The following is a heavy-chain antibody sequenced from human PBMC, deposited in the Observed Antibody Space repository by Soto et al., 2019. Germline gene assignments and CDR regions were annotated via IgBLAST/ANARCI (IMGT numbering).Heavy chain of an antibody. D-gene: IGHD1-26*01. V-gene: IGHV3-30-3*01. CDR1: GFTFSANA. CDR3: ARDKIKGAPDYLDS. Sequence: QEQLVESGGDVVQPGRSLTLSCAASGFTFSANAMHWVRQAPGKGLEWVAVIAYDGTIKIYRDSVKGRFTISRDDSKSTLYLQMNSQRPEDTAVYYCARDKIKGAPDYLDSWGQGTLVTVSS. CDR2: IAYDGTIK. J-gene: IGHJ4*02.